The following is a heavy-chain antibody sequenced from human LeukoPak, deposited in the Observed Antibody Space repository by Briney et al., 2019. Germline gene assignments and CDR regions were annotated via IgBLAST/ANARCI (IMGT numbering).Heavy chain of an antibody. CDR1: GFSVSSNY. CDR3: AKGGWASGWSSLDY. D-gene: IGHD6-19*01. J-gene: IGHJ4*02. V-gene: IGHV3-30*18. CDR2: ISYDGGNE. Sequence: GGSLRLSCAASGFSVSSNYISWVRQAPGKGLEWVAVISYDGGNEYYADSVKGRFTISRDNSKNTLYLQMNSLRDEDTAVYYCAKGGWASGWSSLDYWGQGTLVTVSS.